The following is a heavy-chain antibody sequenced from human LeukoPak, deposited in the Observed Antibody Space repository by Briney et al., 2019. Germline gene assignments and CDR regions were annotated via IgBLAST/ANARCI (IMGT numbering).Heavy chain of an antibody. CDR1: GYSISSGYY. V-gene: IGHV4-38-2*01. Sequence: PSETLSLTCAVSGYSISSGYYWGWIRQRPGKGLEWIGSIYHSGSTYYNPSLKSRVTISVDTSKNQFSLKLSSVTAADTAVYYCARLDGYNYVLGYWGQGTLVTVSS. D-gene: IGHD5-24*01. CDR2: IYHSGST. CDR3: ARLDGYNYVLGY. J-gene: IGHJ4*02.